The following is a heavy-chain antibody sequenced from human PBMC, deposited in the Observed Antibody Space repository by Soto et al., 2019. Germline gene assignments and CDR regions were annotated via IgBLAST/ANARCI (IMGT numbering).Heavy chain of an antibody. D-gene: IGHD2-2*01. Sequence: GGSLRLSCAASGFTFSSYSMNWVRQAPGKGLEWVSSISSSSSYIYYADSVKGRFTISRDNAKNSLYLQMNGLRAEDTAVYYCARDFSHSQPAWGQGTLVTVSS. J-gene: IGHJ5*02. CDR1: GFTFSSYS. V-gene: IGHV3-21*01. CDR2: ISSSSSYI. CDR3: ARDFSHSQPA.